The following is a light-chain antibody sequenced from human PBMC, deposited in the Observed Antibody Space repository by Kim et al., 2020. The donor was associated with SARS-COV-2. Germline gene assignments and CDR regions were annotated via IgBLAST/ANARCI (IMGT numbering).Light chain of an antibody. J-gene: IGLJ3*02. Sequence: VKLTCTLSSGHSSYAIAWHQQQPEKGPRYLMKLNSDGSHSKGDGIPDRFSGSSSGAERYLTISSLQSEDEADYYCQTWGTGISLVFGGGTQLTVL. CDR3: QTWGTGISLV. V-gene: IGLV4-69*01. CDR1: SGHSSYA. CDR2: LNSDGSH.